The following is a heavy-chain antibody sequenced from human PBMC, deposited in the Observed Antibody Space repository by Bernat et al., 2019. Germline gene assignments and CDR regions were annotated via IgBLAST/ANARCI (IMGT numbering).Heavy chain of an antibody. J-gene: IGHJ6*03. V-gene: IGHV3-48*03. CDR1: GFTFSSYE. Sequence: EVQLVESGGGLVQPGGSLRLSCAASGFTFSSYEMNWVRQAPGKGLEWVSYISSSGSTIYYADSVKGRFTISRDNAKNSLYLHMNSLRAEDTAVYYCARYCSGGSCHYYMDVWGKGTTVTVSS. CDR3: ARYCSGGSCHYYMDV. D-gene: IGHD2-15*01. CDR2: ISSSGSTI.